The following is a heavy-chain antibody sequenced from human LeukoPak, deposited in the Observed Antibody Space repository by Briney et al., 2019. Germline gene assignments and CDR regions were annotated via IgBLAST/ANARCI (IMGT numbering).Heavy chain of an antibody. D-gene: IGHD4-17*01. J-gene: IGHJ3*02. CDR3: ARYGDYRWDAFDI. V-gene: IGHV4-31*03. CDR2: IYYSGST. Sequence: SQTLSLTCTVSGGSISGGGYYWSWIRQHPGKGLEWIGYIYYSGSTYYNPSLKSRVTISVDTSKNQFSLKLSSVTAADTAVYYCARYGDYRWDAFDIWGQGTMVTVSS. CDR1: GGSISGGGYY.